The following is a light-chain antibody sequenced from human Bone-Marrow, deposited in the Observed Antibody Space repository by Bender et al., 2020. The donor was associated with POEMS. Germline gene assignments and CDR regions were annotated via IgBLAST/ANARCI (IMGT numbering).Light chain of an antibody. V-gene: IGLV3-1*01. Sequence: SYEVTQPPSVSVSPGQTASITCSGDDLGDKYVAWYQQKPGQSPVLVIYQDTKRPSGIPERFSGSNSGNTATLTISGTQAMDEADYYCCSYAGSSTPFVFGTGTKVTVL. CDR1: DLGDKY. CDR3: CSYAGSSTPFV. CDR2: QDT. J-gene: IGLJ1*01.